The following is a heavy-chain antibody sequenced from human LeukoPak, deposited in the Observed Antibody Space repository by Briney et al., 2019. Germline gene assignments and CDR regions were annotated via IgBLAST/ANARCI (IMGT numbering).Heavy chain of an antibody. CDR2: IYYSGSA. CDR3: ARVHRDGYSYFYHYFDY. J-gene: IGHJ4*02. Sequence: PSQTLSLTCTVSGGSIRSGDYYWSWIRQPPGKGLERIGYIYYSGSAYYNPSLNSRVTISVDMSKNQFSLRLNSATAADTAVYYCARVHRDGYSYFYHYFDYWGQGTLVTVSS. V-gene: IGHV4-30-4*01. D-gene: IGHD5-24*01. CDR1: GGSIRSGDYY.